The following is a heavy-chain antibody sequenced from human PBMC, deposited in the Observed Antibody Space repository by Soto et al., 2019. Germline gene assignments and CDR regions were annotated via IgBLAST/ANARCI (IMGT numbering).Heavy chain of an antibody. CDR3: ARDYYGSGSYSYGMDV. CDR2: IYYSGST. Sequence: PSETLSLTCTVSGGSISSGGYYWSWIRQHPGKGLERIGYIYYSGSTYYNPSLKSRVTISVDTSKNQFSLKLSSVTAADTAVYYCARDYYGSGSYSYGMDVWGQGTTVTVSS. V-gene: IGHV4-31*03. J-gene: IGHJ6*02. CDR1: GGSISSGGYY. D-gene: IGHD3-10*01.